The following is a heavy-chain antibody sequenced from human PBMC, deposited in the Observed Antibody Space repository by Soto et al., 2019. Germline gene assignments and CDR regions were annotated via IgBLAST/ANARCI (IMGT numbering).Heavy chain of an antibody. CDR2: IDFSGSN. CDR3: ARLPYSSSPRAGMDV. Sequence: SETLSLTSSVSGGXIRSHDWSWIRQPPGKGLERIGYIDFSGSNNYNPSLQSRVTISVDTSKNQFSLKLSSVTAADTAVYYCARLPYSSSPRAGMDVWGQGTTVTVSS. D-gene: IGHD6-6*01. J-gene: IGHJ6*02. V-gene: IGHV4-59*11. CDR1: GGXIRSHD.